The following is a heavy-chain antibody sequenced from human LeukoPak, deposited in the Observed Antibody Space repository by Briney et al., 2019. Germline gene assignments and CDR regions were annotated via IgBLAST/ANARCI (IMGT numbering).Heavy chain of an antibody. CDR3: AKDFGEAPFDI. D-gene: IGHD3-10*01. CDR2: ISYGGSDK. V-gene: IGHV3-30*18. CDR1: GFTFSTYD. J-gene: IGHJ3*02. Sequence: GGSLRLSCAASGFTFSTYDVHWVRRAPGKGLEWVAIISYGGSDKYYADYVKGRFTISRDNSKNTLYLQMNSLRAEDTAVYSCAKDFGEAPFDIWGQGTMVTVSS.